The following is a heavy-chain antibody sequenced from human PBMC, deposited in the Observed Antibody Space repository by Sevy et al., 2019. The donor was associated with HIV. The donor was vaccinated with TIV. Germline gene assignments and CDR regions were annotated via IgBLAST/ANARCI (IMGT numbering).Heavy chain of an antibody. CDR1: GFTFSSYA. CDR3: ARRGEPQRDLDY. Sequence: GGSLRLSCAASGFTFSSYAMNWVRQAPGKGLQWLSGIGGSAGSTYYGDSVKGRFSISRDNSKNTLYLLMDNLRAEDTAVYYCARRGEPQRDLDYWGQGTLVTVSS. V-gene: IGHV3-23*01. D-gene: IGHD3-16*01. J-gene: IGHJ4*02. CDR2: IGGSAGST.